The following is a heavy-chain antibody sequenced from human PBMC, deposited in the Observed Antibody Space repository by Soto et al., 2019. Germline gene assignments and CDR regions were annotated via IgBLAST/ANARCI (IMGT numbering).Heavy chain of an antibody. V-gene: IGHV4-34*01. D-gene: IGHD2-2*01. CDR2: INHSGST. CDR3: ARGGFGVVVVPAASTYYYGMDV. CDR1: GGSFSGYY. Sequence: QVQLQQWGAGLLKPSETLSLTCAVYGGSFSGYYWSWIRQPPGKGLEWIGEINHSGSTNYNPSLKSRVTISVDTSKNQFSLKLSSVTAADTAVYYCARGGFGVVVVPAASTYYYGMDVWGRGTTVTVSS. J-gene: IGHJ6*02.